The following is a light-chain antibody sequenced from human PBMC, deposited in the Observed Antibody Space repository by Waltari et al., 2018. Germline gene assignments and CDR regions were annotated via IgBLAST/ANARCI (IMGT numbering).Light chain of an antibody. CDR3: HSRKGSDNQVV. Sequence: SSELTQGPDVSVALGQTVKITCQGDSLRTSYASWYQVKPGQAPVLVLFGKEKRPSGIPDRISGYSSGTTSSWTITGGQAEDEADYYCHSRKGSDNQVVFGGGTKLTVL. J-gene: IGLJ3*02. V-gene: IGLV3-19*01. CDR2: GKE. CDR1: SLRTSY.